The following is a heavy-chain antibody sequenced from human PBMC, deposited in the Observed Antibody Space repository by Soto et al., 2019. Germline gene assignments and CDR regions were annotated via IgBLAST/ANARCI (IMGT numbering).Heavy chain of an antibody. CDR2: IYYSGST. CDR3: ARHRGTISLTDY. J-gene: IGHJ4*02. D-gene: IGHD3-9*01. Sequence: AETVXLTSTVSGGXISSSRYDWGWSRQHPGRGLEWIGSIYYSGSTYYIPSLKSRVTISVDTSKNQFSLKLSSVTAADTAVYYCARHRGTISLTDYWGQGTLVTVSS. CDR1: GGXISSSRYD. V-gene: IGHV4-39*01.